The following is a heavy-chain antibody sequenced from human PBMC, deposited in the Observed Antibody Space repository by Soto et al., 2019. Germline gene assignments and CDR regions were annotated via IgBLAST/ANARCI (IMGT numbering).Heavy chain of an antibody. V-gene: IGHV3-23*01. CDR2: ISGSGGST. Sequence: GGSLRLSCAASGFTFSSYAMSWVRQAPGKGLEWVSAISGSGGSTYYADSVKGRFTISRDNSKDTLYLQMNSLRAEDTAVYYCAKDKARSGSYADAFDIWGQGTMVTVSS. D-gene: IGHD1-26*01. CDR1: GFTFSSYA. J-gene: IGHJ3*02. CDR3: AKDKARSGSYADAFDI.